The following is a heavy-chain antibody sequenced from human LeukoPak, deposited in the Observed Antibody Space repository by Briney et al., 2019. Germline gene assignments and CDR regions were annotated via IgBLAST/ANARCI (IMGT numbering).Heavy chain of an antibody. V-gene: IGHV5-51*01. CDR2: IFPDDSNT. CDR1: GYSFTSYW. J-gene: IGHJ6*02. CDR3: GEMVVTRGWYAMDV. D-gene: IGHD2-21*02. Sequence: GESLKISCKGSGYSFTSYWIGWVRQMPGKGLEWMAIIFPDDSNTKYSPSFQGQVTISADKSINTAYLQWSSLKASDTAMYYCGEMVVTRGWYAMDVWGQGTPVTVSS.